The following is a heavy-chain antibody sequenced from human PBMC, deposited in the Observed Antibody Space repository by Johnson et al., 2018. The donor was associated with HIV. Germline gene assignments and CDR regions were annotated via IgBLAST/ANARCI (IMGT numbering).Heavy chain of an antibody. CDR2: IKQDGSEK. CDR3: ARDLSGSYRSDAFDI. D-gene: IGHD1-26*01. V-gene: IGHV3-7*01. J-gene: IGHJ3*02. CDR1: GFSFSSYA. Sequence: VQLVESGGGVVQPGGSLRLSCAASGFSFSSYAMHWVRQAPGKGLEWVANIKQDGSEKYYVDSVKGRFTISRDNAKNSLYLQMNSLRAEDTAVYYCARDLSGSYRSDAFDIWGQGTMVTVSS.